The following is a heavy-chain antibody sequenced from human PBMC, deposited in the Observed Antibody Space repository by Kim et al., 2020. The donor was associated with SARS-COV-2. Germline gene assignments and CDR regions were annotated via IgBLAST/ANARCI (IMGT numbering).Heavy chain of an antibody. J-gene: IGHJ6*02. Sequence: ASVKVSCKASGYTFTSYGISWVRQAPGQGLEWMGWISAYNGNTNYAQKLQGRVTMTTDTSTSTAYMELRSLRSDDTAVYYCARDCPSFELLWFGDLGLRAGYYGMDVWGQGTTVTVSS. V-gene: IGHV1-18*01. CDR3: ARDCPSFELLWFGDLGLRAGYYGMDV. CDR2: ISAYNGNT. CDR1: GYTFTSYG. D-gene: IGHD3-10*01.